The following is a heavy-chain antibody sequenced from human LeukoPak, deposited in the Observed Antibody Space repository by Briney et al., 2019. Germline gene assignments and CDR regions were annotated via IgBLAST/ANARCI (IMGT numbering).Heavy chain of an antibody. CDR1: GYTFTGYY. CDR3: ARDPRYYDSSGYYYVNYYYYMDV. CDR2: INPNSGGT. J-gene: IGHJ6*03. V-gene: IGHV1-2*02. D-gene: IGHD3-22*01. Sequence: ASVKVSCKASGYTFTGYYMHWVRQAPGQGLEWMGWINPNSGGTNYAQKFQGRVTMTRDTSISTAYMELSTLRSDDTAVYYCARDPRYYDSSGYYYVNYYYYMDVWGRGTTVTVSS.